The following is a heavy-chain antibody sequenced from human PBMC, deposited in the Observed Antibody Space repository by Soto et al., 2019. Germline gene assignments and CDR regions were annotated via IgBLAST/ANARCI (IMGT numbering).Heavy chain of an antibody. CDR3: AKGIAAAGYYYDGMDV. CDR1: EVTFSSYA. D-gene: IGHD6-13*01. CDR2: ISGSGGST. Sequence: EVQLLESGGGLVQPGGSLRLSCSASEVTFSSYAMSLVRQAPGKGLEWVSAISGSGGSTYYADSVKGRFTISRDNSKNTPYLQMNSLRADDTSVYYCAKGIAAAGYYYDGMDVSGQGTTVTVSS. J-gene: IGHJ6*02. V-gene: IGHV3-23*01.